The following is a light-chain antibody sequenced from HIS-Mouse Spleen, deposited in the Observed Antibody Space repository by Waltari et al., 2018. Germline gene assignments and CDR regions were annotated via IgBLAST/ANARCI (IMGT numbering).Light chain of an antibody. CDR1: QSVSSSY. Sequence: EIVLTHSPGSLSLSPGESATLPCRASQSVSSSYLAWYQQKPGQAPRLLIYGASSRATGIPDRFSGSGSGTDFTLTISRLEPEDFAVYYCQQYGSSPLTFGGGTKVEIK. J-gene: IGKJ4*01. V-gene: IGKV3-20*01. CDR3: QQYGSSPLT. CDR2: GAS.